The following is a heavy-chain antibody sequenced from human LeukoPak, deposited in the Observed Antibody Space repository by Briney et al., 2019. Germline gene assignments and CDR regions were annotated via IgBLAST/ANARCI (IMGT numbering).Heavy chain of an antibody. CDR2: IIPIFGIA. CDR1: GGTFSSYA. Sequence: ASVKVSCKASGGTFSSYAISWVRQAPGQGLEWMGRIIPIFGIANYAQKFQGRVTITADKSTSTAYTELSSLRSEDTAVYYCAREAPGGEVDYWGQGTLVTVSS. V-gene: IGHV1-69*04. J-gene: IGHJ4*02. D-gene: IGHD3-16*01. CDR3: AREAPGGEVDY.